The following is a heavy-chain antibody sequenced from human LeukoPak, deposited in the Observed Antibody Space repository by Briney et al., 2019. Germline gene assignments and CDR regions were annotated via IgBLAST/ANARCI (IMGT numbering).Heavy chain of an antibody. CDR3: ARDWFVD. CDR1: GFTFSSNE. Sequence: GGSLRLSCAASGFTFSSNEMNWVRQAPGQGLEGVSYINSGATIIDYAHSVTGRFTISRDKGQNSLYLEINVLRADGAVVYYCARDWFVDWGQETLVVVSS. V-gene: IGHV3-48*03. J-gene: IGHJ4*02. CDR2: INSGATII.